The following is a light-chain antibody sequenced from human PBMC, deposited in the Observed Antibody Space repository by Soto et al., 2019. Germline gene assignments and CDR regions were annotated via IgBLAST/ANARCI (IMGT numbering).Light chain of an antibody. Sequence: QSVLTQPRSVSGSPGHSVTISCFGTSSDIGSYNAVSWYQQHPGKAPKLIIFDVFERPSGVPDRFSGSKSGNSASLTISGLQAEDESDYYCSSFVPSYRVIFGGGTKVTVL. CDR3: SSFVPSYRVI. V-gene: IGLV2-11*01. J-gene: IGLJ2*01. CDR1: SSDIGSYNA. CDR2: DVF.